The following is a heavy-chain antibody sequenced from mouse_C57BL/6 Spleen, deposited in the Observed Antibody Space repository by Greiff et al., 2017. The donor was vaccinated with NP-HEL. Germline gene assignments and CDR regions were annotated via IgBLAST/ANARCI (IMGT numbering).Heavy chain of an antibody. CDR3: ARFSITTAYAMDY. Sequence: VQLQQSGAELVRPGASVKLSCKASGYTFTDYYINWVKQRPGQGLEWIARIYPGSGNTYYNEKFKGKATLTAEKSSSTAYMQLSSLTSEDSAVYFCARFSITTAYAMDYWSQGTSVTVSS. V-gene: IGHV1-76*01. CDR2: IYPGSGNT. J-gene: IGHJ4*01. CDR1: GYTFTDYY. D-gene: IGHD1-1*01.